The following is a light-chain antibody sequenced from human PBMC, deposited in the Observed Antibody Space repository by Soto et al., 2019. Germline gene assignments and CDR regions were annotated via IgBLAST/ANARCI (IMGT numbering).Light chain of an antibody. Sequence: IQLTQSQSSLSASVGDRVTITCRASQDISTYLTWYHQKPGKAPKLLIYAASTLQSGVPSRFSGSGSGTDFTLTISSLQPEDVATYSCQQIKNYPRTFGPGTRVDIK. CDR3: QQIKNYPRT. CDR1: QDISTY. CDR2: AAS. V-gene: IGKV1-9*01. J-gene: IGKJ3*01.